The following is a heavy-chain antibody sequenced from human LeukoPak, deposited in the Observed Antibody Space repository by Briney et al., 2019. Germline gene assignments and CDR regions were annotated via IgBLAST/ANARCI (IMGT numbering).Heavy chain of an antibody. Sequence: SETLSLTCTVSGGSISSYCWSWIRQPPGKGLEWIGYIYYSGSTNYNPSLKSRVTISVDTSKNQFSLKLSSVTAADTAVYYCARQIAAAGTRHIDYWGQGTLVTVSS. V-gene: IGHV4-59*08. CDR2: IYYSGST. CDR3: ARQIAAAGTRHIDY. CDR1: GGSISSYC. J-gene: IGHJ4*02. D-gene: IGHD6-13*01.